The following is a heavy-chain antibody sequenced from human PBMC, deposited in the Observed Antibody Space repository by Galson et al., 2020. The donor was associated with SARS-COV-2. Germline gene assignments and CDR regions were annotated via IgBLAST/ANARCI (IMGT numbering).Heavy chain of an antibody. CDR1: GFKFSNYD. J-gene: IGHJ3*02. D-gene: IGHD3-10*01. CDR3: ARLAAFGELGDAFDI. CDR2: FVTADDT. V-gene: IGHV3-13*01. Sequence: GESLKISCAASGFKFSNYDIHWVRQAPGKGLEWVSAFVTADDTYYPDSVKGRFTIYRENAKNSVYLQMDSLRAGYRAVYYCARLAAFGELGDAFDIWGQGTMVTVSS.